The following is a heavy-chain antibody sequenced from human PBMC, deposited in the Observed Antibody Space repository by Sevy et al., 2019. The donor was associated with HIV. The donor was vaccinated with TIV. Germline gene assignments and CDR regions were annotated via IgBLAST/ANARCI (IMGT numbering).Heavy chain of an antibody. J-gene: IGHJ4*02. CDR2: ISGHGGST. CDR1: GFIFSSYA. V-gene: IGHV3-23*01. D-gene: IGHD3-3*01. Sequence: GGSLRLSCAASGFIFSSYAMSWVRQAPGKGLEWVSTISGHGGSTYYADSVKVRFTISRDNSKNTLDLQMNSLRAEDTAVYYCAGGFWSGFDYWGQGTLVTVSS. CDR3: AGGFWSGFDY.